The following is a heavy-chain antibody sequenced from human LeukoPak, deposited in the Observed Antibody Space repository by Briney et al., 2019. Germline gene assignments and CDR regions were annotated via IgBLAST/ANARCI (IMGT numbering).Heavy chain of an antibody. J-gene: IGHJ4*02. CDR2: ISGSGGST. CDR3: AKDPDIVVVPAAFPGY. Sequence: GGSLRLSCAASGFTFSSYAMSWVRQAPGKGLEWVSAISGSGGSTYYADSVEGRFTISRDNSKNTLYLQMNSLRAEDTAVYYRAKDPDIVVVPAAFPGYWGQGTLVTVSS. V-gene: IGHV3-23*01. CDR1: GFTFSSYA. D-gene: IGHD2-2*01.